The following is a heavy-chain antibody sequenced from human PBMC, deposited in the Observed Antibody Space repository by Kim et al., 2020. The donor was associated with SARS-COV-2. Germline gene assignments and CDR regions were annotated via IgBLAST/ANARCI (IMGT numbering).Heavy chain of an antibody. CDR2: ITPDGRDK. Sequence: GGSLRLFCVASGFSFGDLYMTWVRQSPGKGLQWVAIITPDGRDKFYVDSVKGRFIVSRDNAENSLYLEMNSLRVEDTAVYHCTGDRAPPGNNCFDPCGQG. CDR1: GFSFGDLY. J-gene: IGHJ5*02. CDR3: TGDRAPPGNNCFDP. V-gene: IGHV3-7*01.